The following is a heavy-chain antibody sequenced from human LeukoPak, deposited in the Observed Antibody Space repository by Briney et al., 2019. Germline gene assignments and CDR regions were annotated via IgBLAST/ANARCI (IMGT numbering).Heavy chain of an antibody. Sequence: GGSLRLSCAASGFTFSSYAMSWVRQAPGKGLEWVSAISGSGGGTYYADSVKGRFSISRDNSKNTLYLQMNSLRAEDTAVYYCAKADYDFWSGYFDYWGQGTLVTVSS. J-gene: IGHJ4*02. CDR3: AKADYDFWSGYFDY. CDR2: ISGSGGGT. CDR1: GFTFSSYA. D-gene: IGHD3-3*01. V-gene: IGHV3-23*01.